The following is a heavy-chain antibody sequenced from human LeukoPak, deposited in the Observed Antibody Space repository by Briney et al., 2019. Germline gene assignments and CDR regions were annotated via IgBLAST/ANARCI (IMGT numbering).Heavy chain of an antibody. J-gene: IGHJ4*02. Sequence: GGSVRLSCTASGFTFSNYNMNWVRQAPGKGLEWVSYINLSSSTIYYSDSVKGRFTISRDNAKNSLYLHMNSLRAEDTAVYYCAREPTYTSSWYTSCDYWGQGTLVTVSS. CDR3: AREPTYTSSWYTSCDY. V-gene: IGHV3-48*01. CDR2: INLSSSTI. D-gene: IGHD6-13*01. CDR1: GFTFSNYN.